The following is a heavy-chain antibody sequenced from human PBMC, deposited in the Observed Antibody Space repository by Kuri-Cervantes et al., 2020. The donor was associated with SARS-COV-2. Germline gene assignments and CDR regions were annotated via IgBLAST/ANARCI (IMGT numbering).Heavy chain of an antibody. J-gene: IGHJ4*02. D-gene: IGHD3-10*01. CDR3: ARGRGVIISALDY. Sequence: SVKVSCKASGGTFSSYTISWVRQAPGQGLEWMGRIIPILGIANYAQKFQGRVMITADKSTSTAYMELSSLRSEDTAVYYCARGRGVIISALDYWGQGTLVTVSS. V-gene: IGHV1-69*02. CDR2: IIPILGIA. CDR1: GGTFSSYT.